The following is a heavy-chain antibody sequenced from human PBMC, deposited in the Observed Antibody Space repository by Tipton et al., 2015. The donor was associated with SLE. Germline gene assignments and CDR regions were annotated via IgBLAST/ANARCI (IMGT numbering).Heavy chain of an antibody. CDR1: GYTFTSYG. V-gene: IGHV1-18*01. CDR3: ARGGVVVVVAATRYFDY. D-gene: IGHD2-15*01. CDR2: ISAYNGNT. Sequence: QSGAEVKKPGASVKVSCKASGYTFTSYGISWVRQAPGQGLEWMGWISAYNGNTNDAQKLQGRVTMTTDTSTSTAYMELRSLRSDDTAVYYCARGGVVVVVAATRYFDYWGQGTLVTVSS. J-gene: IGHJ4*02.